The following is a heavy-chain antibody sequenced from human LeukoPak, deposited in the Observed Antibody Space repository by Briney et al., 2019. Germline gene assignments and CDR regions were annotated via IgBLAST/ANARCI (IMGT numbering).Heavy chain of an antibody. CDR2: IIPIFGTA. CDR3: ARDRVFPQDHYFDY. V-gene: IGHV1-69*13. D-gene: IGHD2/OR15-2a*01. Sequence: SVKVSCKASGGTFSSYAISWVRQAPGQGLEWMGGIIPIFGTANYAQKFQGRVTITADESTSTAYMELSSLRSEDTAVYYCARDRVFPQDHYFDYWGQGTLVTVSS. J-gene: IGHJ4*02. CDR1: GGTFSSYA.